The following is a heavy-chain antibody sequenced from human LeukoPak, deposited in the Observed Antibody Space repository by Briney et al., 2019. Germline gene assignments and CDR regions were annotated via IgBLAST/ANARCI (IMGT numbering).Heavy chain of an antibody. D-gene: IGHD6-13*01. J-gene: IGHJ4*02. Sequence: GGSLRLSCAASGFTFSSYGMHWVRQAPGKGLEWVAVISYDGSNKYYADSVKGRFTISRDNSKNTLYLQMNSLRAEDTAVYYCAKELRQQLVFYYFDYWGQGTLVTVSS. V-gene: IGHV3-30*18. CDR1: GFTFSSYG. CDR3: AKELRQQLVFYYFDY. CDR2: ISYDGSNK.